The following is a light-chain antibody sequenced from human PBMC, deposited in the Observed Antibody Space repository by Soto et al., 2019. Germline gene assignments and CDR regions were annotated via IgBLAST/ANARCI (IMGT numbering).Light chain of an antibody. V-gene: IGKV3D-15*01. CDR2: GAS. Sequence: EIVVTQSPGPLSVSPGERATLSCRASQSVSSNLAWYQQKPGQAPRLLIYGASTRATGIPARFSGSGSGTEFTLTISSLQSEDFAVYYCQQYSDWPLTFGGGTKVEIK. J-gene: IGKJ4*01. CDR3: QQYSDWPLT. CDR1: QSVSSN.